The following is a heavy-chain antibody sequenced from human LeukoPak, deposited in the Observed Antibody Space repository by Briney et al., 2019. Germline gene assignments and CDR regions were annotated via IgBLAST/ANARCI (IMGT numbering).Heavy chain of an antibody. Sequence: PGGSLRHACAASGFTFSDYYMGWIRQAPGKGLEWVSYISSSGSSVYYADSVKGRFTISRDNAQSSLFLHMNSLRAEDTALYYCGRAGVDARGHYQGFDYWGQGTLVTVSS. CDR3: GRAGVDARGHYQGFDY. J-gene: IGHJ4*02. D-gene: IGHD3-10*02. CDR2: ISSSGSSV. CDR1: GFTFSDYY. V-gene: IGHV3-11*04.